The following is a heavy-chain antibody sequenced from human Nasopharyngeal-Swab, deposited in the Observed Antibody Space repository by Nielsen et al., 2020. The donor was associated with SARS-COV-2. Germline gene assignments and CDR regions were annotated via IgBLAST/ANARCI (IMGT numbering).Heavy chain of an antibody. CDR2: IKSKTDGGTT. D-gene: IGHD3-3*01. CDR1: GFAFSNAW. CDR3: TTYDFWSGPSDY. Sequence: GGSLRLSCAASGFAFSNAWMSWVRQAPGKGLEWVGRIKSKTDGGTTDHAALVKGRFTISRDDSKNTLYLQMNNLKTEDTAVYYCTTYDFWSGPSDYWGQGTLVTVSS. V-gene: IGHV3-15*01. J-gene: IGHJ4*02.